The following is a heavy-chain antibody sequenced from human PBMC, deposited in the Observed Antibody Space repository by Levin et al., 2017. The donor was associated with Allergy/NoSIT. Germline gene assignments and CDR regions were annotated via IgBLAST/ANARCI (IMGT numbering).Heavy chain of an antibody. V-gene: IGHV4-61*01. CDR3: ARAQDIVVVVAATHDAFDI. CDR2: IYYSGST. CDR1: GGSVSSGSYY. Sequence: SETLSLTCTVSGGSVSSGSYYWSWIRQPPGKGLEWIGYIYYSGSTNYNPSLKSRVTISVDTSKNQFSLKLSSVTAADTAVYYCARAQDIVVVVAATHDAFDIWGQGTMVTVSS. J-gene: IGHJ3*02. D-gene: IGHD2-15*01.